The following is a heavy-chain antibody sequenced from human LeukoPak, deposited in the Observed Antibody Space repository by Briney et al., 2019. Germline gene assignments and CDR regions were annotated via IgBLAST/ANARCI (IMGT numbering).Heavy chain of an antibody. D-gene: IGHD6-6*01. CDR2: INHSGST. J-gene: IGHJ6*03. CDR3: ARVYRIAARRGERSSLTYYYYMDV. Sequence: SQTLSLTCTVSGDSINNGTYYWTWIRQPAGKGLEWIGEINHSGSTNYNPSLKSRVTISVDTSKNQFSLKLSSVTAADTAVYYCARVYRIAARRGERSSLTYYYYMDVWGKGTTVTVSS. V-gene: IGHV4-61*09. CDR1: GDSINNGTYY.